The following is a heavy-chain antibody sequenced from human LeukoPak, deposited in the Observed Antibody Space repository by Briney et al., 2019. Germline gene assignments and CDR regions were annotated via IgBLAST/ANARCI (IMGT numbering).Heavy chain of an antibody. D-gene: IGHD6-13*01. CDR3: ARSWYSSSWYRFDY. J-gene: IGHJ4*02. CDR2: IYTSGST. CDR1: GGSISSGSYY. Sequence: PSETLSLTCTVSGGSISSGSYYWSWIRQPAGKGLEWIGRIYTSGSTNYNPSLKSRVTTSVDTSKNQFSLKLSSVTAADTAVYYCARSWYSSSWYRFDYWGQGTLVTVSS. V-gene: IGHV4-61*02.